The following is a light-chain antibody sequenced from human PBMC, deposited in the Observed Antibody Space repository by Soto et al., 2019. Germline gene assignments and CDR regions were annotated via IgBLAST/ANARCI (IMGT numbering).Light chain of an antibody. CDR1: QSVNSW. CDR3: QQSYSTPLT. J-gene: IGKJ4*01. Sequence: DIQLTQSPSTLAASVGDRVTITCRASQSVNSWLAWYQQRPGQAPNVLISKASHLERGVSSRFSGRGSGTYFTLTISSLHPEDFATYYCQQSYSTPLTFGGGTKVDIK. V-gene: IGKV1-5*03. CDR2: KAS.